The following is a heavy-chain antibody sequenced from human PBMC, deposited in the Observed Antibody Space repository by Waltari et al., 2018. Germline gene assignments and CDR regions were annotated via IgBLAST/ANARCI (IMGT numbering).Heavy chain of an antibody. CDR1: SYSIRSGYF. Sequence: QVQLQESGPGLARPSESLSLTCDVSSYSIRSGYFWGCVRQPPGKGLQWIGSISHSATTYYNPSLKSRVTMSVDTSKNQFALKVTSVTAADTAIYYCVRDLGGSGNSWFDAWGQGTLVIVSS. D-gene: IGHD3-10*01. CDR3: VRDLGGSGNSWFDA. J-gene: IGHJ5*02. V-gene: IGHV4-38-2*02. CDR2: ISHSATT.